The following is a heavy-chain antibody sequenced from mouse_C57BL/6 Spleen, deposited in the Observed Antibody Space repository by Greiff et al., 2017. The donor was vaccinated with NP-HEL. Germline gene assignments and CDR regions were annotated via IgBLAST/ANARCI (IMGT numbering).Heavy chain of an antibody. J-gene: IGHJ3*01. D-gene: IGHD1-1*01. CDR1: GYAFSSSW. V-gene: IGHV1-82*01. CDR2: IYPGDGDT. CDR3: ARDIHYYGSSCWFEY. Sequence: VQLQQSGPELVKPGASVKISCKASGYAFSSSWMNWVKQRPGKGLEWIGRIYPGDGDTNYKGKFKGKATLTADKSSSTAYMPLSSLTSEDSAVYFWARDIHYYGSSCWFEYWGQGTLVTVSA.